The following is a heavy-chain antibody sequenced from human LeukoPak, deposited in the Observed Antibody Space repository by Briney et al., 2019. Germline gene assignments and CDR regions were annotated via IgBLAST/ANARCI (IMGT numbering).Heavy chain of an antibody. Sequence: SQTLSLTCTVSGGSISSGGYYWSWIRQHPGKGLEWIGYIYYSGSTYYNPSLKSRVTISVDTSKNQFSLKLSSVTAADTAVYYCARYVWGSYRSSFDYWGQGTLVTVSS. D-gene: IGHD3-16*02. V-gene: IGHV4-31*03. J-gene: IGHJ4*02. CDR1: GGSISSGGYY. CDR2: IYYSGST. CDR3: ARYVWGSYRSSFDY.